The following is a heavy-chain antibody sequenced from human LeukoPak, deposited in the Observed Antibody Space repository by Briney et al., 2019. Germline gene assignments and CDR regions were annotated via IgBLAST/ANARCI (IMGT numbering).Heavy chain of an antibody. CDR1: GGSISSSNW. CDR3: ARGGQWLSSFDY. CDR2: INHSGST. D-gene: IGHD6-19*01. Sequence: SETLSLTCAVSGGSISSSNWWSWVRQPPGKGLEWIGEINHSGSTSYNPSLKSRVTISVDTSKNQFSLKLSSVTAADTAVYYCARGGQWLSSFDYWGQGTLVTVSS. V-gene: IGHV4-4*02. J-gene: IGHJ4*02.